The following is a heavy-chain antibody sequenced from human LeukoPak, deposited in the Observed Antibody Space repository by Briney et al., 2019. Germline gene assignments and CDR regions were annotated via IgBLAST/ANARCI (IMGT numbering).Heavy chain of an antibody. J-gene: IGHJ4*02. CDR1: GFTFSSYG. Sequence: GGSPRLSCAASGFTFSSYGMSWVRQAPGKGPEWVSTLSGGDGSTYYAASVKGRFSISRDNSKNTLSLQMNSLRAEDTAVYFCATSVQGISGWYVTSFDFWGQGTLVTVSS. CDR2: LSGGDGST. V-gene: IGHV3-23*01. CDR3: ATSVQGISGWYVTSFDF. D-gene: IGHD6-19*01.